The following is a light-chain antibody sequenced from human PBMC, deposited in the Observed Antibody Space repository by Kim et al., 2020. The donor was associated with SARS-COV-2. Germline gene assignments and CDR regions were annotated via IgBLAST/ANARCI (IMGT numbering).Light chain of an antibody. CDR3: QLGYST. CDR2: AAS. J-gene: IGKJ2*01. V-gene: IGKV1-39*01. CDR1: QSIGNY. Sequence: DIQMTQSPSSLSASVGDRVTITCRASQSIGNYLNWYQQKPGKAPNLLIYAASSLHSGVPSRFSGSGSGTDFTLTISNLQPEDFATYYCQLGYSTFGQGTKLEI.